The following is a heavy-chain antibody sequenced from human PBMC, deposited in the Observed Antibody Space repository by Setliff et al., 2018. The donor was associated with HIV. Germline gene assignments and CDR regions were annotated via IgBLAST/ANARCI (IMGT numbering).Heavy chain of an antibody. D-gene: IGHD3-22*01. Sequence: SETLSLTCTVSGGSISGYFWSWIRQPPGKGLEWIGFIYYSGSTVYNPSLKTRVTISVDTSKKQFSLRLSSVTAADTAVYYCARLSDDRYYYDSRGYRGFDIWGQGTMVTVSS. CDR2: IYYSGST. CDR1: GGSISGYF. CDR3: ARLSDDRYYYDSRGYRGFDI. J-gene: IGHJ3*02. V-gene: IGHV4-59*12.